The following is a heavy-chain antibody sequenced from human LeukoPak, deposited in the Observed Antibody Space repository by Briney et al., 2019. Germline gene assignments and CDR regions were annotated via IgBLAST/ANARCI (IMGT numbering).Heavy chain of an antibody. D-gene: IGHD4-23*01. V-gene: IGHV1-69*01. CDR1: GGTFSSYA. Sequence: SVKLCCKASGGTFSSYAISWVRQAHGPGLEWMGGIIPIFGTANYAQKFQGRVTITADESTSTAYMELSSLRSEDTAVYYCARGGGNSYYYGMDVWGQGTTVTVSS. J-gene: IGHJ6*02. CDR3: ARGGGNSYYYGMDV. CDR2: IIPIFGTA.